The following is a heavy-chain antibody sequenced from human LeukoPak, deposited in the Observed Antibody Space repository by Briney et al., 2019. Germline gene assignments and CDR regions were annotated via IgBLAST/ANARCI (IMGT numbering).Heavy chain of an antibody. D-gene: IGHD2-15*01. CDR2: ISSNGNTV. J-gene: IGHJ4*02. CDR3: ASTAVVANDH. Sequence: PGGSLRLSCAASGFTFSDYYMSWIHQAPGKGLEWVSYISSNGNTVYYADSVKGRFTISRDNAKNSLFLQMNSLRVEDTAVYYCASTAVVANDHWGQGTRVTVSS. V-gene: IGHV3-11*01. CDR1: GFTFSDYY.